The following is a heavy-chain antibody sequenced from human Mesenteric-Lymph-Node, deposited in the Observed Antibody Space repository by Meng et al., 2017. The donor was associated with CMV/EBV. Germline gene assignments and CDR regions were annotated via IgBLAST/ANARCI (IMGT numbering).Heavy chain of an antibody. Sequence: ASVKVSCKASGYTFTSYGISWVRQAPGQGLEWMGWISAYNGNTNYAQKLQGRVTMSRDTSISTAYMEPSRLRSDDTAVYYCARVPSARGSGTFFDYWGQGTLVTVSS. CDR2: ISAYNGNT. D-gene: IGHD3-10*01. CDR1: GYTFTSYG. CDR3: ARVPSARGSGTFFDY. V-gene: IGHV1-18*01. J-gene: IGHJ4*02.